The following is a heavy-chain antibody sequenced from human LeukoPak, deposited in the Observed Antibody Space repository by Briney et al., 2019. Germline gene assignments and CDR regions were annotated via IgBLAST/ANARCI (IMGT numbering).Heavy chain of an antibody. CDR3: ASADFCSGYYGWGYYGMDV. J-gene: IGHJ6*02. V-gene: IGHV1-2*06. CDR2: INPNSGGT. D-gene: IGHD3-3*01. CDR1: GHTFTGYY. Sequence: ASVKVSCKASGHTFTGYYMHWVRQAPGQGLEWMGRINPNSGGTNYAQKFQGRVTMTRDTSISTAYMELSRLRSDDTAVHYCASADFCSGYYGWGYYGMDVWGQGTTVTVSS.